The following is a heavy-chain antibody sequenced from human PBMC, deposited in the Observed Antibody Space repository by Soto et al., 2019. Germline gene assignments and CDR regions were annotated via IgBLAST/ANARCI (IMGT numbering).Heavy chain of an antibody. Sequence: EVQLLESGGGLVQPGGSLRLSCAASGFTFSNYGLSWVRQAPGKRLERVSSISASGRNTDYADSVKGLFTISSDNSKDPLYLQMNRLGGEDTALDYCPKYGNEAVPHFDCWGQGTLVTVAS. D-gene: IGHD1-1*01. V-gene: IGHV3-23*01. CDR2: ISASGRNT. CDR1: GFTFSNYG. CDR3: PKYGNEAVPHFDC. J-gene: IGHJ4*02.